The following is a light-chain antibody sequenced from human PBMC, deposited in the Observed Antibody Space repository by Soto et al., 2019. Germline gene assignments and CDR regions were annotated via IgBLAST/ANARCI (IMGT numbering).Light chain of an antibody. J-gene: IGKJ1*01. CDR2: DAS. V-gene: IGKV1-5*01. CDR3: QQYNTFWT. CDR1: QSVSGW. Sequence: ASLGDTVTVTFRASQSVSGWLAWYQQKPGEAPKLLIYDASALPRGVPSRFSGSGSGTEFTLTISSLQPDDVATYYCQQYNTFWTFGQGTKVDIK.